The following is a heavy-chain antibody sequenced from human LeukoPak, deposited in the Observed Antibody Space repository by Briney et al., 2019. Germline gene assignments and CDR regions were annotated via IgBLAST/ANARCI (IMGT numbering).Heavy chain of an antibody. V-gene: IGHV4-34*01. D-gene: IGHD6-19*01. CDR1: GGSFSGYY. CDR2: IYYSGST. CDR3: ARDRIAVAGTDY. J-gene: IGHJ4*02. Sequence: SETLSLTCAVYGGSFSGYYWSWIRQPPGKGLEWIGSIYYSGSTHYNPSLKSRVTISVDTSKNQFSLELSSVTAADTAVYYCARDRIAVAGTDYWGQGTLVTVSS.